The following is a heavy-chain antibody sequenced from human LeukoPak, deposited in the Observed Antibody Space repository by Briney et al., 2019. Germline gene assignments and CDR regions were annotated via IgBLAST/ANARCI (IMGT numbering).Heavy chain of an antibody. V-gene: IGHV1-18*04. CDR3: ARDHDSSGYYYLAVY. J-gene: IGHJ4*02. Sequence: ASVKVSCKASGYTFTGYYMHWVRRAPGQGLEWMGWISAYNGNTNYAQKLQGRVTMTTDTSTSTAYMELRSLRSDDTAVYYCARDHDSSGYYYLAVYWGQGTLVTVSS. CDR2: ISAYNGNT. D-gene: IGHD3-22*01. CDR1: GYTFTGYY.